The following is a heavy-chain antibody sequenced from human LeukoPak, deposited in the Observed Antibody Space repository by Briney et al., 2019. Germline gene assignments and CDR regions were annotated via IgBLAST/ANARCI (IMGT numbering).Heavy chain of an antibody. CDR3: ARVQCSSTSCYWPYYYGMDV. V-gene: IGHV1-18*04. CDR1: GYTFTSYG. Sequence: AAVKVSCKASGYTFTSYGISWVRQAPGQGLEWMGWISAYNGNTNYAQKLQGRVTMTTDTSTSTAYMELRSLRSDDTAVYYCARVQCSSTSCYWPYYYGMDVWGKGTTVTVSS. D-gene: IGHD2-2*01. J-gene: IGHJ6*04. CDR2: ISAYNGNT.